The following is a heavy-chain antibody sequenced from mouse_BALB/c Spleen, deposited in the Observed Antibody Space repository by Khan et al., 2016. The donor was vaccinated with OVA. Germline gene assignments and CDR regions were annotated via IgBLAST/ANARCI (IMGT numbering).Heavy chain of an antibody. D-gene: IGHD1-1*01. CDR3: ARVYGGDFDY. CDR2: ISYSGNT. J-gene: IGHJ2*01. Sequence: EVKLLESGPGLVKPSQSLSLTCTVTGYSITSDYAWNWIRQFPGNKLEWMGFISYSGNTNYNPSLKSRIAITRDTSKNQFFLQLNSVTAEDTAMYYCARVYGGDFDYWGQGTTLTVSS. V-gene: IGHV3-2*02. CDR1: GYSITSDYA.